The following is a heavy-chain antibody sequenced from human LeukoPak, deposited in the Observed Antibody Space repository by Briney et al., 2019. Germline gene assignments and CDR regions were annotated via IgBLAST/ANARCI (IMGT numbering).Heavy chain of an antibody. D-gene: IGHD3-9*01. Sequence: SETLSLTCTVSGGSISSGGYYWSWIRQHPGKGLEWIGYIYYSGSTYYNPSLKSRVTISVDTSKNQFSLKLSSVTAADTAVYYCAIGRLYYDILTGYAELFYFDYWGQGTLVTVSS. CDR2: IYYSGST. CDR3: AIGRLYYDILTGYAELFYFDY. J-gene: IGHJ4*02. CDR1: GGSISSGGYY. V-gene: IGHV4-31*03.